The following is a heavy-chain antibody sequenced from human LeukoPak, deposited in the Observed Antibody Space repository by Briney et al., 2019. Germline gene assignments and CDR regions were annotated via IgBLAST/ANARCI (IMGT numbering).Heavy chain of an antibody. Sequence: PGGSLRLSCAASGFTFDVYTMHWVRQAPGKGLEWVSLISWDGGSTYYADSVKGRFTISRDNSKNSLYLQMNSLRTEDTALYYCAKDGGDSSGYYPDYWGQGTLVTLSS. J-gene: IGHJ4*02. CDR1: GFTFDVYT. CDR2: ISWDGGST. V-gene: IGHV3-43*01. D-gene: IGHD3-22*01. CDR3: AKDGGDSSGYYPDY.